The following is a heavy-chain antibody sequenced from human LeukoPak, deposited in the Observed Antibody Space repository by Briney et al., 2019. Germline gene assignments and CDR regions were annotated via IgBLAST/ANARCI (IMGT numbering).Heavy chain of an antibody. CDR2: ISHSGTT. CDR3: ARYSSTWPYWYFDL. CDR1: GGSISSGGYS. D-gene: IGHD6-13*01. V-gene: IGHV4-30-2*01. Sequence: SETLSLTCAVSGGSISSGGYSWIWIRQPPGKGLEWIGYISHSGTTYYNPSLKSRVTISVDRSKNQFSLKLTSVTAADTAVYYCARYSSTWPYWYFDLWGRGTLVTVSS. J-gene: IGHJ2*01.